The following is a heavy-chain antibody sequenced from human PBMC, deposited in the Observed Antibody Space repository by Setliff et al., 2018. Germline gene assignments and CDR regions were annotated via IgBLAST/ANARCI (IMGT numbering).Heavy chain of an antibody. Sequence: GGSLRLSCAASGFTFSSYAMSWVRQAPGKGLEWVSVIYSGGSSTYYADSVKGRFTISRDNSKNTLYLQMNSLRAEDTAVYYCASYCSGGSCYSWGAFDIWGQGTMVTVSS. CDR3: ASYCSGGSCYSWGAFDI. V-gene: IGHV3-23*03. CDR2: IYSGGSST. CDR1: GFTFSSYA. J-gene: IGHJ3*02. D-gene: IGHD2-15*01.